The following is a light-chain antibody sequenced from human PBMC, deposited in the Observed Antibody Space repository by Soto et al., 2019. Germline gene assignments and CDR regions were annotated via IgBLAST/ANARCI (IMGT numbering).Light chain of an antibody. CDR2: KVS. CDR1: QSLVYSDGNTY. J-gene: IGKJ4*01. V-gene: IGKV2-30*01. Sequence: DVVMTQSPLSLPVTLGQPASISCRSSQSLVYSDGNTYLNWFQQRPDQSPRRLIYKVSNRDSGVPDRFSGSGSGTDFTLKISRVEAEDVGVYYCMQGTHLFGGGTKVEIK. CDR3: MQGTHL.